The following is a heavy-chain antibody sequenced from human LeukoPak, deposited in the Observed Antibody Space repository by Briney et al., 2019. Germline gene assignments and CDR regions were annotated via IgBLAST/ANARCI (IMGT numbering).Heavy chain of an antibody. CDR2: ISSSGSTI. CDR1: GFTFSSYE. D-gene: IGHD6-19*01. V-gene: IGHV3-48*03. CDR3: ARGEMSSGWFSY. Sequence: GGSLRLSCAASGFTFSSYEMNWVRQAPGKGLEWVSYISSSGSTIYYADSVKGRFTISRDNAKNSLYLQMNSLRAEDTAVYYCARGEMSSGWFSYWGQGTLVTVSS. J-gene: IGHJ4*02.